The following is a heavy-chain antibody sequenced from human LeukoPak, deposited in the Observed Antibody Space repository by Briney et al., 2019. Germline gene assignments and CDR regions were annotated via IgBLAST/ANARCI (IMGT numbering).Heavy chain of an antibody. J-gene: IGHJ4*02. CDR2: ISPIFGTA. V-gene: IGHV1-69*13. CDR1: GGTFSSYA. D-gene: IGHD2-2*01. CDR3: ARVRGKYCSSTSCYSFDY. Sequence: SVKVSCKASGGTFSSYAISWVRQAPGQGLEWMGGISPIFGTANYAQKFQGRVTITADESTSTAYMALSRLRSEDTAVYYCARVRGKYCSSTSCYSFDYWGQGTLVTVSS.